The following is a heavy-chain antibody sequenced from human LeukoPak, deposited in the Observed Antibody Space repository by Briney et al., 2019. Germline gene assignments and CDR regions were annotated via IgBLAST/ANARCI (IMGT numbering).Heavy chain of an antibody. D-gene: IGHD5-12*01. J-gene: IGHJ4*02. V-gene: IGHV3-48*01. CDR1: GGSISGTN. Sequence: PSETLSLTCGVSGGSISGTNWWSWVRQPPGQGLEWVSYISSSLSSIYYADSVKGRFTISRDNAKNSLYLQMSSLRREDTAVYFCVRGPRYSGYDYFDYWGQGTLVTVSS. CDR3: VRGPRYSGYDYFDY. CDR2: ISSSLSSI.